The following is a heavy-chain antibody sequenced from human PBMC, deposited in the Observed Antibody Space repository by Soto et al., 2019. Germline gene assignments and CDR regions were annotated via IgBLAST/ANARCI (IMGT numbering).Heavy chain of an antibody. J-gene: IGHJ5*02. Sequence: QVQLQESGPGLVKPSQTLSLTCTVSGGSISSGNYYWSWIRQPPGKGLEWIGYIYYSGSTYYNPSLKSRVTISVDTSKNQFSLKLSSVTAADTAVYYCARGRIAVAGRNWFDPWGQGTLVTVSS. V-gene: IGHV4-30-4*01. CDR1: GGSISSGNYY. CDR3: ARGRIAVAGRNWFDP. CDR2: IYYSGST. D-gene: IGHD6-19*01.